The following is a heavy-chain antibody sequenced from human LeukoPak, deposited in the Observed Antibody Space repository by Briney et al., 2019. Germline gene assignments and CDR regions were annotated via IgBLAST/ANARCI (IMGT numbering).Heavy chain of an antibody. J-gene: IGHJ5*02. CDR2: IKSKTDGGTT. V-gene: IGHV3-15*01. CDR3: TTEEVYDSFDP. CDR1: GFTFSNAW. Sequence: GGSLRLSCAASGFTFSNAWMSWVRQAPGKGLEWVGRIKSKTDGGTTDYAAPVKGRFTISRDDSKNTLYLQMNSRKTEDTAVYCCTTEEVYDSFDPWGQGTLVTVSS. D-gene: IGHD5/OR15-5a*01.